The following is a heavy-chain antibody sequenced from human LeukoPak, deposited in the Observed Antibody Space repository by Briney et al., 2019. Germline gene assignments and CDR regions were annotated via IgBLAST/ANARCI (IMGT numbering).Heavy chain of an antibody. D-gene: IGHD3-10*01. Sequence: SETLSLTCAVYGGSFRGYYWSWIRQPPGKGLDWIGEINHSGSTNYNPSLKSRVTISVDTSKNQFSLKLSSVTAADTAVYYCARGQWFGESPPFDYWGQGTLVTVSS. V-gene: IGHV4-34*01. J-gene: IGHJ4*02. CDR2: INHSGST. CDR1: GGSFRGYY. CDR3: ARGQWFGESPPFDY.